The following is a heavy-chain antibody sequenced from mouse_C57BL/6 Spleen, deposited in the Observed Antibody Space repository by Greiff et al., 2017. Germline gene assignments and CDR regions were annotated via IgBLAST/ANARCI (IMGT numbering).Heavy chain of an antibody. D-gene: IGHD2-10*01. V-gene: IGHV1-4*01. J-gene: IGHJ2*01. CDR2: INPSSGYT. Sequence: QVQLKESGAELARPGASVKMSCKASGYTFTSYTMHWVKQRPGQGLEWIGYINPSSGYTKYNQKFKDKATLTADKSSSTAYMQLSSLTSEDSAVYYCARSYYGNYEGVDYWGQGTTLTVSS. CDR3: ARSYYGNYEGVDY. CDR1: GYTFTSYT.